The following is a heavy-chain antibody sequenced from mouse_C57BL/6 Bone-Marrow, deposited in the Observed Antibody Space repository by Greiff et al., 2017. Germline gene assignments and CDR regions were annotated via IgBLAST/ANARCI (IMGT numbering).Heavy chain of an antibody. CDR3: ARAWLLRLFYAMDY. CDR2: IYPRDGST. Sequence: QVQLQQSDAELVKPGASVKISCKVSGYTFTDHTIHWMKQRPEQGLEWIVYIYPRDGSTKYNAKFKVKATLTADKSSSTAYMQLNSLTSDDSAFYFCARAWLLRLFYAMDYWGQGTSVTVSS. J-gene: IGHJ4*01. V-gene: IGHV1-78*01. D-gene: IGHD2-3*01. CDR1: GYTFTDHT.